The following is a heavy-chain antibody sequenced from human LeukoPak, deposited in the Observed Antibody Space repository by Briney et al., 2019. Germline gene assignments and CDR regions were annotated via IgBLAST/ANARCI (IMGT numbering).Heavy chain of an antibody. CDR2: IYHSGRT. CDR1: GDSISSGYY. CDR3: ARPGIVGYYYYYMDV. V-gene: IGHV4-38-2*01. Sequence: PSETLSLTCAVAGDSISSGYYWGWIRPPPGRGREGIGGIYHSGRTYYNPSLKRRVTLSVDTSKNQSSLKLSSVTAADTAVYYCARPGIVGYYYYYMDVWGKGPTVPVSS. J-gene: IGHJ6*03. D-gene: IGHD1-26*01.